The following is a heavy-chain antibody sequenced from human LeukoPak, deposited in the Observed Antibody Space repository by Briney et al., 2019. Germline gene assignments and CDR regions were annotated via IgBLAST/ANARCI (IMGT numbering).Heavy chain of an antibody. CDR2: IKSKTDGGTT. V-gene: IGHV3-15*01. Sequence: GGSLRLSCAASGFTFSNAWMSWVRQAPGKGLEWVGRIKSKTDGGTTDYAAPVKGRFTISADKSISTAYLQWSSLKASDTAMYYCARLRDITMVRGVIQYFDYWGQGTLVTVSS. J-gene: IGHJ4*02. D-gene: IGHD3-10*01. CDR3: ARLRDITMVRGVIQYFDY. CDR1: GFTFSNAW.